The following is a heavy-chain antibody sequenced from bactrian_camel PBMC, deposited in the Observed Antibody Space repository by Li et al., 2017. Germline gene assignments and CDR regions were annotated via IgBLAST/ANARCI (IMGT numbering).Heavy chain of an antibody. CDR1: GYTSRSNC. D-gene: IGHD2*01. J-gene: IGHJ4*01. CDR2: IVIRDGRT. V-gene: IGHV3S1*01. Sequence: HVQLVESGGGSVQAGGSLRLSCAVAGYTSRSNCLGWFRRTDEQEREGLAAIVIRDGRTYYADSAKGRFTVSQDNGKNTLSLQMTALKPEDTAMYYCAIKFSPRNCDFRGFTSFGPGTQVTVS.